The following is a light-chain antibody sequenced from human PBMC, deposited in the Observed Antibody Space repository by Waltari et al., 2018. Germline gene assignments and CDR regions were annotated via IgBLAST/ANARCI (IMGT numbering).Light chain of an antibody. Sequence: DIVMTQSPDSLAVSLGERATINCKSSQSVLYSSNNKNYLACYQQKPGQPPKLLIYWASTRESGVPDRFSGSGSGTDFTLTISSLQAEDVAVYYCQQYHSTPLTFGGGTKVEIK. CDR1: QSVLYSSNNKNY. V-gene: IGKV4-1*01. CDR3: QQYHSTPLT. CDR2: WAS. J-gene: IGKJ4*01.